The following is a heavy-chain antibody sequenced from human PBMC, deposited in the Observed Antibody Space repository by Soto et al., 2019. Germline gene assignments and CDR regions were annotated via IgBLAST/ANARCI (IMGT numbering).Heavy chain of an antibody. D-gene: IGHD6-19*01. CDR2: ISGSGDYT. Sequence: VVSLRLSFAASGFTFSIYAMSWVRQAPGKGLEWVSAISGSGDYTYYADSVKGRFAISRDNSKNTLYLQMNSLRAEDTAVYYWAKVLKAVASTYDEWGKGNLVTV. CDR1: GFTFSIYA. J-gene: IGHJ4*02. CDR3: AKVLKAVASTYDE. V-gene: IGHV3-23*01.